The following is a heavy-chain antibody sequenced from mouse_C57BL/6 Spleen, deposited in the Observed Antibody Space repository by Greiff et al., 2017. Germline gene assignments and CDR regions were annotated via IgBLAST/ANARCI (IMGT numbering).Heavy chain of an antibody. J-gene: IGHJ2*01. V-gene: IGHV1-80*01. Sequence: QVQLQQSGAELVKPGASVKISCKASGYAFSSYWMNWVKQRPGKGLEGIGQIYPGDGDTNYNGKFKGKATLTADKSSSTAYMQLSSLTSEDSAVYFCARRGIYYGSSYFDYWGQGTTLTVSS. CDR3: ARRGIYYGSSYFDY. D-gene: IGHD1-1*01. CDR1: GYAFSSYW. CDR2: IYPGDGDT.